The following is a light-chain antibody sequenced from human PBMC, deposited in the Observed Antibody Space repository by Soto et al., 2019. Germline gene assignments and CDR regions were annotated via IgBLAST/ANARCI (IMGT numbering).Light chain of an antibody. Sequence: DIQMTQSPSTLSASVGDRVTITCRASQSISNWLAWYQQKPGKAPKLLISKASSLESGVPSRFSGSGSGTDITLTISSLQPDDFATYYCQQSNSYPYTFGQGTKLEIK. CDR3: QQSNSYPYT. CDR1: QSISNW. J-gene: IGKJ2*01. V-gene: IGKV1-5*03. CDR2: KAS.